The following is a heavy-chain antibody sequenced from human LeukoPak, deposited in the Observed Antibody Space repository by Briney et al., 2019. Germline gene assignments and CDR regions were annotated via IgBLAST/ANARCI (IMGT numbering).Heavy chain of an antibody. J-gene: IGHJ6*02. D-gene: IGHD5-12*01. CDR1: VGSTRTYD. Sequence: SETLSLTSTVSVGSTRTYDWSLIREPPGKGLEWSGYIYYSGSTNYHPSLMSRVTISVVTSQNQFSVQLSSVTASDTAVYYCARRGYSGYVGMDVWGQGTTVTVSS. V-gene: IGHV4-59*01. CDR3: ARRGYSGYVGMDV. CDR2: IYYSGST.